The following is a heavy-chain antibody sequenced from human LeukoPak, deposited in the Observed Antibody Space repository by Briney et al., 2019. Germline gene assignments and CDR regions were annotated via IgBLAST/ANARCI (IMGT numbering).Heavy chain of an antibody. D-gene: IGHD3-16*01. V-gene: IGHV4-34*01. CDR1: GGSFSDYY. Sequence: KPSETLSLTCAVYGGSFSDYYWSWIRQPPGKGLEWIGEINHSGSTNYNPSLKSRVTISVDTSKNQFSLKLSSVTAADTAVYYCARLGGGNYWGQGTLVTVSS. CDR2: INHSGST. CDR3: ARLGGGNY. J-gene: IGHJ4*02.